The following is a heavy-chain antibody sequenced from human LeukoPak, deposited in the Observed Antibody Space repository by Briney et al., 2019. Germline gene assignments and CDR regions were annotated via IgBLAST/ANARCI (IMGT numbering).Heavy chain of an antibody. CDR2: ISGSGGST. V-gene: IGHV3-23*01. Sequence: PGGSLRLSCAASGFTFANYAMTWVRQAPGKGLEWVSAISGSGGSTYYADSVKGRFTISRDNSKNTLYLQMNSLRAEDTAVYYCAKVDDILTGSAHYYFDYWGQGTLVTVSS. CDR1: GFTFANYA. CDR3: AKVDDILTGSAHYYFDY. J-gene: IGHJ4*02. D-gene: IGHD3-9*01.